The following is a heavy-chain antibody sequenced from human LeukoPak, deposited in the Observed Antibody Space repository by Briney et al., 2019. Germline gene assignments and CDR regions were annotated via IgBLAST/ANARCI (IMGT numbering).Heavy chain of an antibody. Sequence: ASVKVSCKASGGTFSSYAISWVRQAPGQGLEWMGIINPSGGSTNYAQKFQGRVTMTRDTSTSTVYMELSSLRSEDTAVYFCARAPYDSSGYTSFQHWGQGTLVTVSS. CDR2: INPSGGST. V-gene: IGHV1-46*01. CDR1: GGTFSSYA. CDR3: ARAPYDSSGYTSFQH. J-gene: IGHJ1*01. D-gene: IGHD3-22*01.